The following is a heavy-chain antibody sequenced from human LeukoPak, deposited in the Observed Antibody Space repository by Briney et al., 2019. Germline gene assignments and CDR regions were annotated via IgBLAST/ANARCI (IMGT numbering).Heavy chain of an antibody. CDR2: IKQDGSEK. J-gene: IGHJ4*02. D-gene: IGHD3-3*01. V-gene: IGHV3-7*03. CDR3: ARAEGAVRFLEWLTTQYYFDY. Sequence: GGSLRLSCAASGFTFSSYWMSWVRQAPGKGLEWVANIKQDGSEKYYVDSVKGRLTISRDNAKNSLYLQMNSLRAEDTAVYYCARAEGAVRFLEWLTTQYYFDYWGQGTLVTVSS. CDR1: GFTFSSYW.